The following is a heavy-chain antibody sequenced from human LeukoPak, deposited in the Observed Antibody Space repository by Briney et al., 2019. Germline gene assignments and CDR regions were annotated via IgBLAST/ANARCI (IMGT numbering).Heavy chain of an antibody. D-gene: IGHD3-3*01. J-gene: IGHJ4*02. CDR2: ISGSSGHT. CDR3: AKVGFSEMEWLLYSDH. V-gene: IGHV3-23*01. Sequence: GGSLRLSCAASGLTFSSYAMSWVRQAPGKGLEWVSDISGSSGHTYCADSVKGRFTISRDNSKNTLYLQMNSLRGEDTAVYYCAKVGFSEMEWLLYSDHWGQGTLVTVSS. CDR1: GLTFSSYA.